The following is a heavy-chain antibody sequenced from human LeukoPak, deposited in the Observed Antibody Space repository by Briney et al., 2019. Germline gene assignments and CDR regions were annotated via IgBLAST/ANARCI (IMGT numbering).Heavy chain of an antibody. CDR3: AKALEVRGTVEGY. V-gene: IGHV3-23*01. D-gene: IGHD3-10*01. CDR1: GFTFSSYA. J-gene: IGHJ4*02. Sequence: GGYLRPFCAASGFTFSSYAMSWVRQAPGKGLEWVSAISGSGGSTYYADSVKGRFTISRDNSKNTLYLQMNSLRAEDTAVYYCAKALEVRGTVEGYWGQGTLVTVSS. CDR2: ISGSGGST.